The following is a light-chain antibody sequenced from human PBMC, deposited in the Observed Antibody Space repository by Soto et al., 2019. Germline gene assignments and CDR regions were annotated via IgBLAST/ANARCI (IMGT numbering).Light chain of an antibody. CDR3: QKRSNWPPIT. V-gene: IGKV3-11*01. Sequence: EIVLTQSPATLSLSPGERATLSCRASQSVSSYLAWYQQKPGQAPRLLIYDASTRATGIPARFSGSGSGTDFTLTISRLEPEDFAVYYCQKRSNWPPITFGQGTRLEIK. CDR1: QSVSSY. CDR2: DAS. J-gene: IGKJ5*01.